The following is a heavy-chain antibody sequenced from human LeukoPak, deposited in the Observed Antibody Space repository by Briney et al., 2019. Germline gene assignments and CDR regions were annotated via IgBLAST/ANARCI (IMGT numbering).Heavy chain of an antibody. CDR3: AKDLLFYDSSGSNWFDP. J-gene: IGHJ5*02. D-gene: IGHD3-22*01. Sequence: PGGSLRLSCAASGFTFSSYAMSWVRQAPGKGLEWVSAISGSGGSTYYADSVKGRFTISRDNSKNTLYLQMNSLRAEDTAVYYCAKDLLFYDSSGSNWFDPWGQGTLVTVSS. CDR2: ISGSGGST. V-gene: IGHV3-23*01. CDR1: GFTFSSYA.